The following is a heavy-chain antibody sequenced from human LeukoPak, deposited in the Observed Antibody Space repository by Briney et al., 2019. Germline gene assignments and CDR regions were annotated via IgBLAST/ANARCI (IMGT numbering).Heavy chain of an antibody. Sequence: SETLSLTCTVSGGSISSSSYYWGWIRQPPGKGLEWIGSIYYSGSTYYNPSLKSRVTISVDTSKNQFSLKLSSVTAADTAVYYCARDEGATFGFDYWGQGTLVTVSS. D-gene: IGHD1-26*01. CDR2: IYYSGST. CDR3: ARDEGATFGFDY. CDR1: GGSISSSSYY. V-gene: IGHV4-39*07. J-gene: IGHJ4*02.